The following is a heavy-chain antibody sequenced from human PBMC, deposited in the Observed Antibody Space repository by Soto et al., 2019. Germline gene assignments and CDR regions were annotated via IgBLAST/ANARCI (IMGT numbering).Heavy chain of an antibody. V-gene: IGHV2-70*13. CDR1: GFSLTSPGMC. Sequence: GHTRVNPTETLTLTCTFSGFSLTSPGMCVSWIRQPPGKDLEWLALIERDDDDNYYSTALKTRLTIHKDTRKNQLLMTMDNMDPEDKRPHYCERSPRGPRSFNGMDQH. J-gene: IGHJ1*01. CDR2: IERDDDDN. D-gene: IGHD1-26*01. CDR3: ERSPRGPRSFNGMDQH.